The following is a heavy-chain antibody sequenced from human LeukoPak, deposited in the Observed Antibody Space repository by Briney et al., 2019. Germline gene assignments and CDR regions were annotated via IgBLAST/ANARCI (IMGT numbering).Heavy chain of an antibody. J-gene: IGHJ4*02. Sequence: GGSLRLSCAASGFTFSRHWMHWVRQAPGKGLVWVSRINSDGSSTSYADSVKGRFTISTDNAKNMLYLQMNSLRAEDTAVYYCAKDLTGGNYYLDYWGQGTLVTVSS. CDR3: AKDLTGGNYYLDY. D-gene: IGHD1-26*01. V-gene: IGHV3-74*01. CDR1: GFTFSRHW. CDR2: INSDGSST.